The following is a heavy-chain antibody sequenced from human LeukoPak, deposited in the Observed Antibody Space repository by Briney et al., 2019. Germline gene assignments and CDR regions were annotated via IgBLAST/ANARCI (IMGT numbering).Heavy chain of an antibody. D-gene: IGHD6-19*01. V-gene: IGHV4-39*07. CDR1: GGSISSSNYY. CDR3: ARYLSSGWFDY. CDR2: IYYSGST. J-gene: IGHJ4*02. Sequence: KPSETLSLTCIVSGGSISSSNYYWGWIRQPPGKGLEWIGSIYYSGSTSYNPSLKSRVTISVDTSKNKFSLKLSSVTAADTALYYCARYLSSGWFDYWGQGTLVTVSS.